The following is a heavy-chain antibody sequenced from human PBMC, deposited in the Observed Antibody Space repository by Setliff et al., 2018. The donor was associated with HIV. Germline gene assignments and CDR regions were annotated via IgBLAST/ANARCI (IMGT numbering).Heavy chain of an antibody. J-gene: IGHJ3*02. CDR2: ISERDGST. D-gene: IGHD6-19*01. Sequence: GESLKISCVASGFSFSTYAMSWVRQAPGKGLEWVSTISERDGSTYYADSVKGRFTISRDNSKNTVYLQLNSLRAEDPAVYYCANWLSAVAGGWGPYDIWGQGTMVTVSS. CDR1: GFSFSTYA. CDR3: ANWLSAVAGGWGPYDI. V-gene: IGHV3-23*01.